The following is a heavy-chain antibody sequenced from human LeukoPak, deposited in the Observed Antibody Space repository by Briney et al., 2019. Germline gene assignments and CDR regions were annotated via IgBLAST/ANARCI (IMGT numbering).Heavy chain of an antibody. CDR1: GGPLDGYY. D-gene: IGHD5-12*01. J-gene: IGHJ4*02. CDR2: INHSGSN. CDR3: ARGGRGYRFDH. Sequence: SETLSLTCTISGGPLDGYYWSWIRQTPEKGLEWIAEINHSGSNNYNPSLASRVTISEDMSKNQLSLKLTSVTAADTAVYYCARGGRGYRFDHWGQGTLVTVSS. V-gene: IGHV4-34*01.